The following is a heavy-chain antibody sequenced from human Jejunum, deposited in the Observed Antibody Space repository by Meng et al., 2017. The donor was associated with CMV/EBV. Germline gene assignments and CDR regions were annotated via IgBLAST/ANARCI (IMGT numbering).Heavy chain of an antibody. J-gene: IGHJ4*02. D-gene: IGHD5-18*01. CDR2: ITSDGNTK. CDR3: VRHLLNRYTNIDY. CDR1: GFTIDIYE. V-gene: IGHV3-48*03. Sequence: SGFTIDIYEMHWVRQAPGRGLEWVSLITSDGNTKYYADSVEGRFTISRDNAKNSLLLQMSNLRAEDTAVYYCVRHLLNRYTNIDYWGQGTLVTVSS.